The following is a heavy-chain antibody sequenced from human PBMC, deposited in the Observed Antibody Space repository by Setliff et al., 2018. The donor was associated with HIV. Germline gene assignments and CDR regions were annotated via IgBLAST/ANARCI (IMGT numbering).Heavy chain of an antibody. Sequence: PSETLSLTCTVSGGSISSYYWSWIRQPPGKGLEWIGYIYTSGSTNYNPSLKSRVTISVDTSKNQFSLKLSSVTAADTAVYYCARDNGGPAFDYWGQGTLVTVSS. CDR3: ARDNGGPAFDY. V-gene: IGHV4-4*09. CDR1: GGSISSYY. D-gene: IGHD1-20*01. CDR2: IYTSGST. J-gene: IGHJ4*02.